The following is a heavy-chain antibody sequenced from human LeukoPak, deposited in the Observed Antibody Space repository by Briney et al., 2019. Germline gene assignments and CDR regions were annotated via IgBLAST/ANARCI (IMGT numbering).Heavy chain of an antibody. CDR3: AHRIRSGIYFDY. V-gene: IGHV2-5*01. J-gene: IGHJ4*02. CDR2: IYWNDDE. Sequence: KSGPTLVNPTQTLTLTCTFSGFSLTTSGVGVGWIRQPPGKALEWLALIYWNDDERYSPSLQSRLTITKDTSKNLVVLTMTNMDPVDTATYYCAHRIRSGIYFDYWGQGILVTVSS. D-gene: IGHD1-26*01. CDR1: GFSLTTSGVG.